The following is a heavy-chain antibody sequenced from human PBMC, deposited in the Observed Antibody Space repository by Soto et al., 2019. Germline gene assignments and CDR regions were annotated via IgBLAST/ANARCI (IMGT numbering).Heavy chain of an antibody. CDR2: VFHTGTT. CDR1: GDSVSSPYW. V-gene: IGHV4-4*02. D-gene: IGHD6-19*01. Sequence: QVQLQESGPGLVKPSGTLSLTCAVSGDSVSSPYWWCWVRQPPGKGLEWIGEVFHTGTTSYNPSLRSRVTISMDKSNNQFSLDLSSVTAAGTAVYYCARSAGWYAVHSWGPGTLVIVSS. J-gene: IGHJ4*02. CDR3: ARSAGWYAVHS.